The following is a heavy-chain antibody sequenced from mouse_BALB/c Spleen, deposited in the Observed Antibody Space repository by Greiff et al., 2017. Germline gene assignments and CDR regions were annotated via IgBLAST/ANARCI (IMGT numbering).Heavy chain of an antibody. D-gene: IGHD1-3*01. CDR3: ARGGGDNSWFAY. J-gene: IGHJ3*01. Sequence: EVKLMESGGGLVKPGGSLKLSCAASGFTFSSYAMSWVRQTPEKRLEWVASISSGGSTYYPDSVKGRFTISRENARNILYMQMSSLRSEDTAMYYCARGGGDNSWFAYWGQGTLVTVSA. V-gene: IGHV5-6-5*01. CDR2: ISSGGST. CDR1: GFTFSSYA.